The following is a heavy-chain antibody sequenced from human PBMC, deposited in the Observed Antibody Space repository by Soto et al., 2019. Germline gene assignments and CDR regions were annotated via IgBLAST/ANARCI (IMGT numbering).Heavy chain of an antibody. D-gene: IGHD1-1*01. CDR3: ASSNWMDWFDP. CDR2: INPSSGGA. J-gene: IGHJ5*02. V-gene: IGHV1-46*01. Sequence: ASVKVSCKASGYTFTSDHLHWVRQAPGQGLEWVGRINPSSGGANYAQKFQGRVTMTRDTSTSVAYMELSSLRSEDTAIYYCASSNWMDWFDPWGQGTLVTVSS. CDR1: GYTFTSDH.